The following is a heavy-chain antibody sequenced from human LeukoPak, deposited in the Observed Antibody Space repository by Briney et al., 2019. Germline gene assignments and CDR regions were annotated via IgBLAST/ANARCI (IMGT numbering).Heavy chain of an antibody. CDR1: GFTFSYYG. Sequence: PGGSLRLSCVASGFTFSYYGMHWVRQAPGKGLEWVSSISTSSSYIYYADSVKGRFTISRDNAKNSLYLQMNSLRAEDTAVYYCARGPTNLVTAASGWFDPWGQGTLVTVSS. V-gene: IGHV3-21*01. D-gene: IGHD2-15*01. J-gene: IGHJ5*02. CDR3: ARGPTNLVTAASGWFDP. CDR2: ISTSSSYI.